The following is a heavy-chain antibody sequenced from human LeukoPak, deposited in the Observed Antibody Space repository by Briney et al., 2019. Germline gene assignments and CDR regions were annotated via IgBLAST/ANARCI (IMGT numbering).Heavy chain of an antibody. CDR2: FDPEDGET. D-gene: IGHD2-15*01. Sequence: ASVKVSCKVSGYTLTELSMHWVRQAPGKGLEWMEGFDPEDGETIYAQKFQGRVTMTEDTSTDTAYMELSSLRSEDTAVYYCATGIHCSGGSCQTDYYYYGMDVWGQGTTVTVSS. CDR1: GYTLTELS. V-gene: IGHV1-24*01. CDR3: ATGIHCSGGSCQTDYYYYGMDV. J-gene: IGHJ6*02.